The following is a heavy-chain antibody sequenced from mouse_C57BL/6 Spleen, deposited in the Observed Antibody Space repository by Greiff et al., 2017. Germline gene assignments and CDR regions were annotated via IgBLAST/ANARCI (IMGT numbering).Heavy chain of an antibody. V-gene: IGHV3-8*01. CDR1: GYSITSDY. D-gene: IGHD1-1*01. Sequence: VQLQQSGPGLAKPSQTLSLTCSVTGYSITSDYWNWIRKFPGNKLEYMGYISYSGSTYYNPSLKSRISITRDTSKNQYYLQLNAVTTEDTATYYCARNYCSSRPYYYAMDYWGQGTSVTVSS. CDR3: ARNYCSSRPYYYAMDY. CDR2: ISYSGST. J-gene: IGHJ4*01.